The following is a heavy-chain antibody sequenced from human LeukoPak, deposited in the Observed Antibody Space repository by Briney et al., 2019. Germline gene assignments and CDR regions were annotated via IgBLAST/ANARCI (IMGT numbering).Heavy chain of an antibody. V-gene: IGHV3-33*01. CDR2: IWYDGSNK. D-gene: IGHD5-18*01. CDR1: GFTFSSYG. CDR3: ARDEGGYSYGNDY. Sequence: QPGRSLRLSCAASGFTFSSYGMHWVRQAPGKGLEWVAVIWYDGSNKYYADSVKGRFTISRDNSKNTLYLQMNSLRAEDTAVYYCARDEGGYSYGNDYWGQGTLVTVSS. J-gene: IGHJ4*02.